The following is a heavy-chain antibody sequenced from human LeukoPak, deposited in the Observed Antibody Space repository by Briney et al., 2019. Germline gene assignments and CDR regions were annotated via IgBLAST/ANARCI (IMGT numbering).Heavy chain of an antibody. V-gene: IGHV3-66*04. Sequence: GGSLRLSCAASGFTFSSYAMSWVRQAPGKGLEWVSVIYSGGSTYYADSVKGRFTISRDNSKNTLYLQMNSLRAEDTAVYYCARLYVVGRTRWFDPWGQGTLVTVSS. J-gene: IGHJ5*02. CDR2: IYSGGST. D-gene: IGHD1-26*01. CDR1: GFTFSSYA. CDR3: ARLYVVGRTRWFDP.